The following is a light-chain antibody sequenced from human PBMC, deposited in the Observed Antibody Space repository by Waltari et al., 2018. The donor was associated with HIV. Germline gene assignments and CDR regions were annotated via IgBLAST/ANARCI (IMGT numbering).Light chain of an antibody. Sequence: QSVLTQPPSVSAAPGQTVTISCSGSSSNIGTNSVSWYQQLPGTAPKLLIYEKNKRPSGIPDRFSGSKSGTSATLGITGLQTGDEADYYCGTWDSSLSAGVFGGGTKLTVL. V-gene: IGLV1-51*02. J-gene: IGLJ3*02. CDR1: SSNIGTNS. CDR3: GTWDSSLSAGV. CDR2: EKN.